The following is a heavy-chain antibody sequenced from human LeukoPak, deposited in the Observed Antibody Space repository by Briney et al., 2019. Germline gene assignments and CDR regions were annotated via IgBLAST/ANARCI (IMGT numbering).Heavy chain of an antibody. CDR3: ARVPGSGYDSPSYFDY. V-gene: IGHV3-9*01. CDR1: GFTFDDYA. CDR2: ISWNSGSI. J-gene: IGHJ4*02. D-gene: IGHD5-12*01. Sequence: ESGGSLRLSCAASGFTFDDYAMHWVRQAPGKGLEWVSGISWNSGSIGYADSVKGRFTISRDNAKNSLYLQMNSLRAEDTAVYYCARVPGSGYDSPSYFDYWGQGTLVTVSS.